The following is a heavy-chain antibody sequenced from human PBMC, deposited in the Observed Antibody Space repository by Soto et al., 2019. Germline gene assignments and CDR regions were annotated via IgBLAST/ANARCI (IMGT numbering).Heavy chain of an antibody. CDR3: AREVQVHTPAFVY. CDR2: ISPMFGAA. Sequence: QAQLVQSGAEMKKPGSSVKVSCQSSGGTFNTYAMNWVRQAPGQGPEWMGDISPMFGAANYAPKFQGRDTITADESTATSYMQLSSLTSEDTALYFCAREVQVHTPAFVYWGQGTLVTVSS. D-gene: IGHD2-15*01. V-gene: IGHV1-69*19. CDR1: GGTFNTYA. J-gene: IGHJ4*02.